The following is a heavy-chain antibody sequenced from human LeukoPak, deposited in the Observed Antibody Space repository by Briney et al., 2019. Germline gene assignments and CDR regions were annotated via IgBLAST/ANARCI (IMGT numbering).Heavy chain of an antibody. Sequence: SETLSLTCAVYGGSFSGYYWRWIRQSPGKGLEWIGEIDDSGSTNYDPSLKSRVTISVDTSKNQISLKLTSVTAADTAVYYCARVAGDPIYYYYYMDVWGKGTTVTVSS. J-gene: IGHJ6*03. V-gene: IGHV4-34*01. CDR3: ARVAGDPIYYYYYMDV. D-gene: IGHD7-27*01. CDR2: IDDSGST. CDR1: GGSFSGYY.